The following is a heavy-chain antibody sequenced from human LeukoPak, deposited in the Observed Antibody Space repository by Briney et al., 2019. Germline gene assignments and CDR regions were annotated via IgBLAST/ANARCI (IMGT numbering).Heavy chain of an antibody. CDR3: ARAYSERYGLGYYYMDL. Sequence: PGGSLRLSCAASGFTFSSYEMNWVRQAPGKGLEWVSYISSSGSTIYYADSVKGRFTISRDNAKNSLYLQMNSLRVEDTAVYYCARAYSERYGLGYYYMDLWGKGTTVTVSS. CDR2: ISSSGSTI. D-gene: IGHD1-26*01. V-gene: IGHV3-48*03. J-gene: IGHJ6*03. CDR1: GFTFSSYE.